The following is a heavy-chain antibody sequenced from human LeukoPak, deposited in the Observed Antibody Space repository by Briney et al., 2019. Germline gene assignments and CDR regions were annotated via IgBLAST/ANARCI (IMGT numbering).Heavy chain of an antibody. CDR1: GFTFSSSW. Sequence: GWSLRLSCAASGFTFSSSWMHWVRQAPATGLVWVSHIKSSESITSYADSVMGRFTISRDNAKNTLYLQMNSLRAEDTAVYYCVRDRSYGMDVWGQGTTVTVPS. J-gene: IGHJ6*02. CDR3: VRDRSYGMDV. V-gene: IGHV3-74*01. CDR2: IKSSESIT.